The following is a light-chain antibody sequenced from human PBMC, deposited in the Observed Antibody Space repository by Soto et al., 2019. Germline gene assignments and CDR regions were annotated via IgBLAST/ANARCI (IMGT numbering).Light chain of an antibody. CDR2: AAS. Sequence: DIQLTQSPSSLSASVGDRVTITCRASQSISTYLNWYQQKPGKAPNLLIYAASNLQSGVPSRFSGSGSGTDFTLTISSLQPEDFATYYCQQTYDTLTFGGGTKVESK. V-gene: IGKV1-39*01. J-gene: IGKJ4*01. CDR3: QQTYDTLT. CDR1: QSISTY.